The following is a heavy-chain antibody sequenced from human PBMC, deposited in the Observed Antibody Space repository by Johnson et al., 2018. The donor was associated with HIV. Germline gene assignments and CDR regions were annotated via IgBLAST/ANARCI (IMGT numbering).Heavy chain of an antibody. Sequence: QMQLVESGGGVVQPGRSLRLSCAASGFTFSTYAIHWVRQSPGYGLEWVAVISSDASEKYYADSVKGRFTVSRDNSKKTVYLDMNSLRAEDTAVYYDARGLNSGRRWGRGAMVTVSS. D-gene: IGHD5-12*01. V-gene: IGHV3-30*04. CDR2: ISSDASEK. CDR1: GFTFSTYA. CDR3: ARGLNSGRR. J-gene: IGHJ3*01.